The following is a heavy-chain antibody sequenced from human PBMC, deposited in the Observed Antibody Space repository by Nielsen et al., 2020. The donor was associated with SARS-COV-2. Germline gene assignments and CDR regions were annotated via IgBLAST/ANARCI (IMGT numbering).Heavy chain of an antibody. CDR3: ARDSVVVPAAIALDV. CDR2: INPSGGST. Sequence: ASVKVSCKASGYTFTDYYMHWVRQAPGQGLEWMGIINPSGGSTSYAQKFQGRVTMTRDTSTSTVYMELSSLRSEDTAVYYCARDSVVVPAAIALDVWGQGTTVTVSS. D-gene: IGHD2-2*02. V-gene: IGHV1-46*01. CDR1: GYTFTDYY. J-gene: IGHJ6*02.